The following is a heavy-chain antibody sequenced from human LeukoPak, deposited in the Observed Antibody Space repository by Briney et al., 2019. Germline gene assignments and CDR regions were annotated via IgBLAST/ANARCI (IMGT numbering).Heavy chain of an antibody. Sequence: SETLSLTCTVSGGSISSYYWSWIRQPPGKGLEWIGYIYYSGSTNYNPSLKSRVTISVDTSKNQFSLKLSSVTAADTAVYYCARGGVRYCSSTSCYFAGSFDYWGQGTLVTVSS. V-gene: IGHV4-59*08. D-gene: IGHD2-2*01. J-gene: IGHJ4*02. CDR3: ARGGVRYCSSTSCYFAGSFDY. CDR1: GGSISSYY. CDR2: IYYSGST.